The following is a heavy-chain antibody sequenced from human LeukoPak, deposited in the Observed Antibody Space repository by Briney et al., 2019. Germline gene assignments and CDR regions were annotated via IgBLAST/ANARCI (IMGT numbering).Heavy chain of an antibody. CDR1: GASISSYY. CDR2: IYYSGST. Sequence: SETLSLTCTVSGASISSYYWSWIRQPPGKGLEWIGYIYYSGSTNYNPSLKSRVTISVDTSKNQFSLKLSSVTAADTAVYYCARGGYSSGWYDYYYYGMDVWGQGTTVTVSS. V-gene: IGHV4-59*01. D-gene: IGHD6-19*01. J-gene: IGHJ6*02. CDR3: ARGGYSSGWYDYYYYGMDV.